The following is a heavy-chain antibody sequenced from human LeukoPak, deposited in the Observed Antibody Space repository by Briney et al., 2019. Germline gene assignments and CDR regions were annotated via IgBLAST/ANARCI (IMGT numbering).Heavy chain of an antibody. D-gene: IGHD5-18*01. CDR2: ISGDGGAT. J-gene: IGHJ4*02. CDR1: GFTFDDYV. V-gene: IGHV3-43*02. Sequence: GGSLRLSCAASGFTFDDYVMHGVRQAPGKGLEWVSFISGDGGATYYADSAKGRFTISRDNGRKSLYLQMHSLRTEDTALYYCAKGGYTYGGRLFDYWGQGTLVTVSS. CDR3: AKGGYTYGGRLFDY.